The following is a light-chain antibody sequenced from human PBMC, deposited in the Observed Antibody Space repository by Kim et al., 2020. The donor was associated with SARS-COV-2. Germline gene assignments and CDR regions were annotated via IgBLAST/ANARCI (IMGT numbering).Light chain of an antibody. CDR3: QSYDSSLNGVL. CDR2: GNV. J-gene: IGLJ3*02. V-gene: IGLV1-40*01. Sequence: RVTISCTGSSSNIGAGYHVHWYQQLPGTAPKLLIYGNVNRPSGVPDRFSGSKSGTSASLAITGLQAEDEAHYYCQSYDSSLNGVLFGGGTQLTVL. CDR1: SSNIGAGYH.